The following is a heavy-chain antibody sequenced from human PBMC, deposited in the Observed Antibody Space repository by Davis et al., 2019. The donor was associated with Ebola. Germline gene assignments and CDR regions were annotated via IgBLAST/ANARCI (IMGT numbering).Heavy chain of an antibody. Sequence: SVTVSCKASGGTFNTYTITWVRQAPGQGLEWMGGLIPIFGAANYAQKFQGRVTITADKSTSTAYMELSSLRSDDTAVYYCARGITVFGVVSHFDFWGQGTLVTVSS. CDR3: ARGITVFGVVSHFDF. J-gene: IGHJ4*02. D-gene: IGHD3-3*01. CDR1: GGTFNTYT. CDR2: LIPIFGAA. V-gene: IGHV1-69*06.